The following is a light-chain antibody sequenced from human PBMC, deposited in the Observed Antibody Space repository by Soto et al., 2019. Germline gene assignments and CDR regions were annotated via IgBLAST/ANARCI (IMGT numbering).Light chain of an antibody. V-gene: IGKV3-20*01. CDR1: QSVSSSH. J-gene: IGKJ1*01. CDR2: GVS. CDR3: QQYGTSPPRT. Sequence: EILLTHSPGTLSLSPCERAALSSRASQSVSSSHLAWYQQKPGQAPRLLIYGVSSRATGIPDRFSGRGSGTDFTLTISRLEPEDFAVYYCQQYGTSPPRTFGQGTKVDIK.